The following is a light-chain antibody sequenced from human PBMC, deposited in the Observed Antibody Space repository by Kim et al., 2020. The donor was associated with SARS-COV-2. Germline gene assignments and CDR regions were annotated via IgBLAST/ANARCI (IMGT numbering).Light chain of an antibody. CDR3: LLYYGGARV. CDR2: STS. CDR1: TGAVTSGYY. J-gene: IGLJ3*02. V-gene: IGLV7-43*01. Sequence: PGGTVTLTCASSTGAVTSGYYPNWFQQKPGQAPSALIYSTSNKHAWPPARFSGSLLGGKAALTLSGVQAEDEAEYYCLLYYGGARVFGGGTQLTVL.